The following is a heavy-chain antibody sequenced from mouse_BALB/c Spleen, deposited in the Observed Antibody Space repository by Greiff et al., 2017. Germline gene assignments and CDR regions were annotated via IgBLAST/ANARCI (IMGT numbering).Heavy chain of an antibody. D-gene: IGHD1-2*01. CDR2: ISSGGST. V-gene: IGHV5-6-5*01. CDR1: GFTFSSYA. Sequence: EVKLVESGGGLVKPGGSLKLSCAASGFTFSSYAMSWVRQTPEKRLEWVASISSGGSTYYPDSVKGRFTISRDNARNILYLQMSSLRSEDTAMYYCARGDTTAPWYFDVWGAGTTVTVSS. J-gene: IGHJ1*01. CDR3: ARGDTTAPWYFDV.